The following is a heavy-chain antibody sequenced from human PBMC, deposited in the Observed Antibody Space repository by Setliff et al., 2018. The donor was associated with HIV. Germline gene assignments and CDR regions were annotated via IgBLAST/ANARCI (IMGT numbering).Heavy chain of an antibody. CDR2: IYYSGST. J-gene: IGHJ4*02. CDR3: ARQGLVLVPASIDWRLPPSPIDY. CDR1: GGSISSNNYY. Sequence: SETLSLTCTVSGGSISSNNYYWGWIRQPPGKGLEWIASIYYSGSTYYNPSLKSRITISVDASKNQFSLRLSSVTAADTAVYYCARQGLVLVPASIDWRLPPSPIDYWGQGALVTVSS. V-gene: IGHV4-39*01. D-gene: IGHD2-2*01.